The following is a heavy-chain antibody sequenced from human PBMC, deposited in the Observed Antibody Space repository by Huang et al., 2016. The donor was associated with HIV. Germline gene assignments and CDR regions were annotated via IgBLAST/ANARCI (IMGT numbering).Heavy chain of an antibody. V-gene: IGHV5-51*01. CDR1: GYSFSSYW. D-gene: IGHD6-6*01. CDR3: ARRFSSSSGYFDY. CDR2: IFPDDSDT. Sequence: VQLVQSGAEVKKPGESLKISCKGSGYSFSSYWIAWVRQMPGKGLEWVGIIFPDDSDTTYIPSFEGQVTISADKSIGTAYLQWSSLKASDTAMYYCARRFSSSSGYFDYWGQGSLVTVSS. J-gene: IGHJ4*02.